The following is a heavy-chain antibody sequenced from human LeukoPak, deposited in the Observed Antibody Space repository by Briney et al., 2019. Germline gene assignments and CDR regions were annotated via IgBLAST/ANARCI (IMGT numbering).Heavy chain of an antibody. D-gene: IGHD3-22*01. CDR2: ISSSSTI. V-gene: IGHV3-48*02. CDR3: AADSRSAG. Sequence: TGGSLRLSCAASGFTFSSYSMNWVRQAPGKGLEWVSYISSSSTIYYADSVKGRFTISRDNAKNSLYLQMNSLRDEDTAVYYCAADSRSAGWGQGTLVTVSS. J-gene: IGHJ4*02. CDR1: GFTFSSYS.